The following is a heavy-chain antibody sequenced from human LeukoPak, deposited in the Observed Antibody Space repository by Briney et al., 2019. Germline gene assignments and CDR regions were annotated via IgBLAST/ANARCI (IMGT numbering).Heavy chain of an antibody. V-gene: IGHV3-23*01. CDR2: ISGSGGST. CDR1: GFTFSNYA. CDR3: AKASPYYDILTGYYYYFDD. Sequence: PGGPLRLSCAASGFTFSNYAMSWVRQAPGKGLEWVSAISGSGGSTYYADSVKGRFTISRDNSKNTLYLQMNSLRAEDTAVYYCAKASPYYDILTGYYYYFDDWGQGTLVTVSS. D-gene: IGHD3-9*01. J-gene: IGHJ4*02.